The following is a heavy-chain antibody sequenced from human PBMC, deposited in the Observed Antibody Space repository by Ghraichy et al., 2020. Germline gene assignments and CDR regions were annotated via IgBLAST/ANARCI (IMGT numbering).Heavy chain of an antibody. CDR2: IYTSGSTSGST. CDR1: GDSISTYY. V-gene: IGHV4-4*07. Sequence: GSLSLTCTVSGDSISTYYWSWIRQPAGKGLEWIGRIYTSGSTSGSTNYNPSLKSRVTMSVDTSKNQFSLKLSSVTAADSAVYYCARGPSQGWWYFDLWGRGTLVTVSS. J-gene: IGHJ2*01. D-gene: IGHD2-15*01. CDR3: ARGPSQGWWYFDL.